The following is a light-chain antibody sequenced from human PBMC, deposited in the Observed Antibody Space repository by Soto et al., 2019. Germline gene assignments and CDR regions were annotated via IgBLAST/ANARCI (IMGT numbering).Light chain of an antibody. CDR3: GSYAGSNNYV. V-gene: IGLV2-8*01. CDR2: DVN. Sequence: QYVLTQPPSASGAPGQSVTISCTGTGSDVGGYNYVSWYQQLPGKAPKLIIDDVNTRPSGVHDRFSGTKSGNTASLTVSGLQAEDEDDYYCGSYAGSNNYVFGTGTKVTVL. J-gene: IGLJ1*01. CDR1: GSDVGGYNY.